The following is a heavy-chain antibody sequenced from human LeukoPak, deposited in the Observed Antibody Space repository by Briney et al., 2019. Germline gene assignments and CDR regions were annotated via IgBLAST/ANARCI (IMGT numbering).Heavy chain of an antibody. V-gene: IGHV3-23*01. Sequence: PGGSLRLSCAASGFTFSSYGMSWVRQAPGKGLEWVSAISGSGGSTSYAQKFQGRVTMTRDTSTSTVYMELSSLRSEDTAVYYCARGPGDYLHYYYYYMDVWGKGTTVTISS. CDR1: GFTFSSYG. D-gene: IGHD4-17*01. CDR2: ISGSGGST. J-gene: IGHJ6*03. CDR3: ARGPGDYLHYYYYYMDV.